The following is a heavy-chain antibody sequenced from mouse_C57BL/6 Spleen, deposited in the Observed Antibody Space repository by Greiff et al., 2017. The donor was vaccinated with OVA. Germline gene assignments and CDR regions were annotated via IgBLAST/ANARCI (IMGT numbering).Heavy chain of an antibody. CDR3: AIYYYGSSYFDY. CDR1: GYAFSSSW. CDR2: IYPGDGDT. Sequence: QVHVKQSGPELVKPGASVKISCKASGYAFSSSWLNWVKQRPGKGLEWIGRIYPGDGDTNYNGKFKGKATLTADKSSSTAYMQLSSLTSEDSAVYFCAIYYYGSSYFDYWGQGTTLTVSS. J-gene: IGHJ2*01. V-gene: IGHV1-82*01. D-gene: IGHD1-1*01.